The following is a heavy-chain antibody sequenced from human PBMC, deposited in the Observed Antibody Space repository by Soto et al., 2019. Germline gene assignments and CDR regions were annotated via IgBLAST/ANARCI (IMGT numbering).Heavy chain of an antibody. J-gene: IGHJ3*02. CDR2: IMPVFGTP. V-gene: IGHV1-69*01. Sequence: QVLLVQSGAEVKKPGSSVKVSCQAAGGSCSSYMVSWVRQSPGQGLDYMGGIMPVFGTPTYTEKFQGRVTITADESTGTAYLELTSLKSDDTAVYYCARGVTANYMGGDAFAIWGQGTVVAVSS. D-gene: IGHD4-4*01. CDR1: GGSCSSYM. CDR3: ARGVTANYMGGDAFAI.